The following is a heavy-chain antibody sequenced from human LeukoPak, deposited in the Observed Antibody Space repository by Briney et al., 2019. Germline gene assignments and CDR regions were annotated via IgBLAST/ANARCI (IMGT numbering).Heavy chain of an antibody. CDR2: IQYDGSNK. CDR1: GFTFSSYG. D-gene: IGHD5-18*01. CDR3: AKDDTGRYYYYMDV. Sequence: GGSLRLSCAASGFTFSSYGMHWVRQAPGKGLEWVAFIQYDGSNKYYADSVKGRFAISRDNSKNTLYLQMNSLRAEDTAVYYCAKDDTGRYYYYMDVWGKGTTVTISS. V-gene: IGHV3-30*02. J-gene: IGHJ6*03.